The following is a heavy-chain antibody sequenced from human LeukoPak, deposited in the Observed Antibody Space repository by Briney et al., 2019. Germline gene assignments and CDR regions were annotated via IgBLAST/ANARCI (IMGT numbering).Heavy chain of an antibody. J-gene: IGHJ4*02. CDR1: RFTFSDHY. D-gene: IGHD3-10*01. V-gene: IGHV3-21*06. Sequence: GGSLRLSCAASRFTFSDHYMDWVRQAPGKGLEWVSSISSSNSYIHYADSVKGRFTISRDNAKSSLYLQMNSLRAEDTAVYYCVRDDWRFGELLSAPGLHFDHWGQGTLVTVSS. CDR2: ISSSNSYI. CDR3: VRDDWRFGELLSAPGLHFDH.